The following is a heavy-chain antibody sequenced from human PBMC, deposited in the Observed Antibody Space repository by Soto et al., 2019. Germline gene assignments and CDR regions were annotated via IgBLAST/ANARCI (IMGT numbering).Heavy chain of an antibody. J-gene: IGHJ4*02. CDR1: GGSFSGYY. CDR3: AGRNGYYSGIDY. V-gene: IGHV4-34*02. CDR2: VNHSGGI. D-gene: IGHD3-22*01. Sequence: QVQLQQWGAGLLKPSETLSLTCVVYGGSFSGYYWSWIRQPPGKWLEWFGEVNHSGGIDYNPSLKSRVTISVDTSKNQFSLKLSSVTAADTAVYYCAGRNGYYSGIDYWGQGTLVTVSS.